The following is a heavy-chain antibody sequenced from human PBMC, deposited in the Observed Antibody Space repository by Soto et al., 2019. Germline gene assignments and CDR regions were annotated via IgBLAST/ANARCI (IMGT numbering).Heavy chain of an antibody. CDR1: SGSIISSNW. CDR3: AGNIVVVVAATRGWFDP. CDR2: IYHSGST. Sequence: SETLSLTCAVSSGSIISSNWWSLVRHPPGKGLEWIGEIYHSGSTNYNPSLKSRVTISVDTSKNQFSLKLSSVTAADTAVYYCAGNIVVVVAATRGWFDPWGQRTLVTVSS. J-gene: IGHJ5*02. D-gene: IGHD2-15*01. V-gene: IGHV4-4*02.